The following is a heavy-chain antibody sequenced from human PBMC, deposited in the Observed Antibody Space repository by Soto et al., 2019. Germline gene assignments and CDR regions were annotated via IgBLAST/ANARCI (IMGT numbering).Heavy chain of an antibody. CDR3: GRVKLGGYDWFDP. CDR1: GFTFSNYW. CDR2: INPDGGRT. J-gene: IGHJ5*02. V-gene: IGHV3-74*01. D-gene: IGHD3-16*01. Sequence: EVQLVESGGGLVQPGGSLRLSCAASGFTFSNYWMHWVRQGPGKGLMWVSRINPDGGRTTYADSVKGRFAIFRDNARNTLYLPMDSLRAEDTGIYYCGRVKLGGYDWFDPWGQGTLVSVSS.